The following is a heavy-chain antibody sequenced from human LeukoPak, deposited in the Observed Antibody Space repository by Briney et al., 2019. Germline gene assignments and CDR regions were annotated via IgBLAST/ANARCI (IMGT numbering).Heavy chain of an antibody. Sequence: SETLSLTCTVSGGSISDYYWSWIRQPPGKGLEWIAYIYYSGSTNYNPSLKSRVTISVDTSKNQFSLKLSSVTAADTAVYYCARDRRHNSGFPFFDYWGQGTLVTVSS. CDR3: ARDRRHNSGFPFFDY. CDR1: GGSISDYY. D-gene: IGHD5-18*01. V-gene: IGHV4-59*01. CDR2: IYYSGST. J-gene: IGHJ4*02.